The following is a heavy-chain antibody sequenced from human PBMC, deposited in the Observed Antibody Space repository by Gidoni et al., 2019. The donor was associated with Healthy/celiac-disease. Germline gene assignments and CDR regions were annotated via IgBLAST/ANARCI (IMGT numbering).Heavy chain of an antibody. CDR3: ARSDSIQLWPFGMDV. CDR2: IKQDGSEK. Sequence: MALEWVANIKQDGSEKYYVDSVKGRFTISRDNAKNSLYLQMNSLRAEDTAVYYCARSDSIQLWPFGMDVWGQGTTVTVSS. J-gene: IGHJ6*02. D-gene: IGHD5-18*01. V-gene: IGHV3-7*01.